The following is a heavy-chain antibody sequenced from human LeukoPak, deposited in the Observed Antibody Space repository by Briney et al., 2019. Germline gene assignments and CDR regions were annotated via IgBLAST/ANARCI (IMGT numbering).Heavy chain of an antibody. V-gene: IGHV3-7*01. CDR3: ARDGIAAAVRNFDF. J-gene: IGHJ4*02. Sequence: GGSLRLSCAASGFTFSDYYLSWIRQAPGKGLEWVANIKEDGSEQNYVDSVRGRFRISRDNAKNSLYLQMNSLRAEDTAVYYCARDGIAAAVRNFDFWGQGTLVTVSS. CDR1: GFTFSDYY. D-gene: IGHD6-13*01. CDR2: IKEDGSEQ.